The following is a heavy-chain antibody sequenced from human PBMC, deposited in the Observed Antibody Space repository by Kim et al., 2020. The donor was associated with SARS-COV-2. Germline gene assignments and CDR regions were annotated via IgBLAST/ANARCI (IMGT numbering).Heavy chain of an antibody. CDR2: MNPNSGNT. V-gene: IGHV1-8*01. CDR1: GYTFTSYD. D-gene: IGHD2-2*01. J-gene: IGHJ6*02. CDR3: ARGVIVVVPAAIVTYYYYGMDV. Sequence: ASVKVSCKASGYTFTSYDINWVRQATGQGLEWMGWMNPNSGNTGYAQKFQGRVTMTRNTSISTAYMELSSLRSEDTAVYYCARGVIVVVPAAIVTYYYYGMDVWGQGTTVTVSS.